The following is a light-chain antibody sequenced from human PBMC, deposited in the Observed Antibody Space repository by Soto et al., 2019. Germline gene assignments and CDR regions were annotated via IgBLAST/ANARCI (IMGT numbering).Light chain of an antibody. CDR3: QQYGDSPQT. CDR1: QSVRSSY. Sequence: ENVLTQSPGTLSLSPGERATLSCRASQSVRSSYLAWYQQKPGQAPRLLLYGASSRATGIPDRFSGSGSGTDFTLTIDRLEPEDLAVYYCQQYGDSPQTFGQGTRLEI. J-gene: IGKJ5*01. V-gene: IGKV3-20*01. CDR2: GAS.